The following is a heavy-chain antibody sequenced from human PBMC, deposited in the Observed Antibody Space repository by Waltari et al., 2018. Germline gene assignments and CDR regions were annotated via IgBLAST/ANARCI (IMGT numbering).Heavy chain of an antibody. CDR3: SSMDF. V-gene: IGHV3-7*01. Sequence: EVQLVESGGGWVQPGGSLRLSCAASGFTFREFWISWVRQAPGKGLEWVANIKQDGSDKYYVESVKGRFTISRDNANNLLFLQMNSLRVDDTALYYCSSMDFWGKGTTVIVSS. J-gene: IGHJ6*03. CDR1: GFTFREFW. CDR2: IKQDGSDK.